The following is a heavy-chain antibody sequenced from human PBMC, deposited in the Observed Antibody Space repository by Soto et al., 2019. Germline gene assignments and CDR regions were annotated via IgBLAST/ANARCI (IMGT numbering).Heavy chain of an antibody. D-gene: IGHD6-13*01. V-gene: IGHV6-1*01. CDR3: ARLVGNSWIDY. CDR2: TYYRSKWYY. Sequence: QVQLQQSGPGLVQPSQTHSLTCAISGDSVSSNIVVWNWIRQSPSRGLEWLGRTYYRSKWYYEYAESVKSRIIINPDTSKNQLSLQLNSVTPEDTGVYYCARLVGNSWIDYWGQGTLVTVSS. CDR1: GDSVSSNIVV. J-gene: IGHJ4*02.